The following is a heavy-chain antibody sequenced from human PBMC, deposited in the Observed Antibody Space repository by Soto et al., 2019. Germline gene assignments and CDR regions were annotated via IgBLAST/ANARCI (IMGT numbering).Heavy chain of an antibody. Sequence: SLRLSCTASGFTFGDYAMSWVRQAPGKXLEWVGFIRSKAYGGTTEYAASVKGRFTISRDDSKSIAYLQMNSLKTEDTAVYYCTRVKRLVSFYYYYGMDVWGQGATVTVFS. D-gene: IGHD6-6*01. V-gene: IGHV3-49*04. CDR3: TRVKRLVSFYYYYGMDV. J-gene: IGHJ6*02. CDR1: GFTFGDYA. CDR2: IRSKAYGGTT.